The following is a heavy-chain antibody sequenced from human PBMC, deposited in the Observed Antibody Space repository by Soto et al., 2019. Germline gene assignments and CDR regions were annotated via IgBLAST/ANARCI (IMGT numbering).Heavy chain of an antibody. Sequence: SETLSLTCTVSGGSITRGGYYWSWIRQHPGKGLEWIGYIYNSGTTYYNPSLKSRVTISVDRSKNQFSLKLSSVTAADTAVYYCARHFSAHYFDYWGQGALVTVSS. CDR1: GGSITRGGYY. D-gene: IGHD6-6*01. CDR3: ARHFSAHYFDY. V-gene: IGHV4-39*01. J-gene: IGHJ4*02. CDR2: IYNSGTT.